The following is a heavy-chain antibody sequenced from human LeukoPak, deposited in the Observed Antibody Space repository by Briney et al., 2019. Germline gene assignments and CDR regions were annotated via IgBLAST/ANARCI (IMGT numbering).Heavy chain of an antibody. V-gene: IGHV4-59*02. J-gene: IGHJ4*02. CDR1: SGSVSGYY. CDR3: ARGPGPGSSGEIDY. CDR2: IFYSGST. Sequence: PSETLSLTCTVSSGSVSGYYWSWIRQPPGKGLEWIGYIFYSGSTNYNPSLKSRVSISVDTSKNQFSLKLSSVTAADTAVYYCARGPGPGSSGEIDYWGQGTLVTVSS. D-gene: IGHD6-19*01.